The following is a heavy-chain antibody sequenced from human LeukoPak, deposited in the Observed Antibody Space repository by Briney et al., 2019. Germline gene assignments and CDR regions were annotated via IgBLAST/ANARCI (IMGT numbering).Heavy chain of an antibody. CDR3: ARDSEYSSSFAFDI. Sequence: PGGSLRLSCAASGFTLSSHWMTWVRQAPGKGLEWVANINQDGSERYYVDSVKGRFTISRDNAKHSLHLQMNSLRAEDTAVYYCARDSEYSSSFAFDIWGQGTMVTVSS. V-gene: IGHV3-7*01. J-gene: IGHJ3*02. D-gene: IGHD6-13*01. CDR1: GFTLSSHW. CDR2: INQDGSER.